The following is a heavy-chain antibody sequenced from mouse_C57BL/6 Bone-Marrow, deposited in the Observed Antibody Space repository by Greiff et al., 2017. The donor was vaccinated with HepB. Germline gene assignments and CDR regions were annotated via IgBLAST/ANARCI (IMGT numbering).Heavy chain of an antibody. CDR1: GYAFSSSW. CDR2: IYPGDGDT. V-gene: IGHV1-82*01. J-gene: IGHJ4*01. D-gene: IGHD2-5*01. Sequence: VQLVESGPQLVKPGASVKISCKASGYAFSSSWMNWVKQRPGKGLEWIGRIYPGDGDTNYNGKFKGKATLTADKSSSTAYMQLSSLTSEDSAVYFCARYSNPNYYAMDYWGQGTSVTVSS. CDR3: ARYSNPNYYAMDY.